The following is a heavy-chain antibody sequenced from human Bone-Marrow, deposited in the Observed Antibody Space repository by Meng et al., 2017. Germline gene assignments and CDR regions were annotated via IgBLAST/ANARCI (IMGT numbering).Heavy chain of an antibody. J-gene: IGHJ4*02. CDR3: VRGDYRSSPSF. CDR1: GDSVSSNSAA. CDR2: TYYRSKWYT. Sequence: VQLEQSGPGLVKPAASLSLACAVSGDSVSSNSAAWHWIRPSTSRGLEWLSRTYYRSKWYTDYAISLKSRITDNPDTSKNQFSLQLNSVTPADTAVYYCVRGDYRSSPSFWGQGTLVTVSS. V-gene: IGHV6-1*01. D-gene: IGHD2-15*01.